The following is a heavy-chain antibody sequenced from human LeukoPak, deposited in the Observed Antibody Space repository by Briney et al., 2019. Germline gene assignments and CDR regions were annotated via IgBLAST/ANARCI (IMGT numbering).Heavy chain of an antibody. J-gene: IGHJ4*02. CDR1: GGSFSGYY. CDR2: INPSGST. Sequence: SETLSLTCAVYGGSFSGYYWSWLRQPPWKGLEWIGEINPSGSTNYNPSLKSRVTISVDTSKNQFSLKLSSVTAADTAVYYCARGKSNYYGSGSRENDYWGQGTLVTVSS. D-gene: IGHD3-10*01. V-gene: IGHV4-34*01. CDR3: ARGKSNYYGSGSRENDY.